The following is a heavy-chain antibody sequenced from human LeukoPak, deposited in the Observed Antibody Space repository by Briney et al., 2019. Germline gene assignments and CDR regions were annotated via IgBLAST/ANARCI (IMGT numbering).Heavy chain of an antibody. CDR3: ARGLTTVTPRYFVY. Sequence: SETLSLTCAVYGGSFSGYYWSWIRQPPGKGLEWIGEINHSGSTNYNPSLKSRVTISVDTSKNQFSLKLSSVTAADTAVYYCARGLTTVTPRYFVYWGQGTLVTVSS. CDR1: GGSFSGYY. CDR2: INHSGST. V-gene: IGHV4-34*01. J-gene: IGHJ4*02. D-gene: IGHD4-17*01.